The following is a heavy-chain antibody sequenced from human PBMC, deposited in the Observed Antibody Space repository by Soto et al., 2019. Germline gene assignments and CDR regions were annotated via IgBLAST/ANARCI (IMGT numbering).Heavy chain of an antibody. D-gene: IGHD5-12*01. CDR1: GGTFSSYA. CDR2: IIPIFGTA. Sequence: SVKVSCKASGGTFSSYAISWVRQAPGQGLEWMGGIIPIFGTANYAQKFQGRVTITADESTSTAYMELSSLRSEDTAVYYCARDGTEDIVATIFAYWGQGTLVTVSS. V-gene: IGHV1-69*13. CDR3: ARDGTEDIVATIFAY. J-gene: IGHJ4*02.